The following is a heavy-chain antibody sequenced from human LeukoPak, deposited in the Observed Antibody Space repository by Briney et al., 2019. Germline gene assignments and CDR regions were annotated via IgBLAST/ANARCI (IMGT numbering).Heavy chain of an antibody. V-gene: IGHV3-7*01. CDR3: AREGPSVTPYY. D-gene: IGHD4-17*01. CDR1: GFKFSSNW. J-gene: IGHJ4*02. Sequence: PGGSLRLSCAASGFKFSSNWMSWVRQAPGKGLESVANIKQDGSEKYYVDSVKGRFTISRDNAKNSLYLQMNSLRAEDTAVYYCAREGPSVTPYYWGQGTLVTVSS. CDR2: IKQDGSEK.